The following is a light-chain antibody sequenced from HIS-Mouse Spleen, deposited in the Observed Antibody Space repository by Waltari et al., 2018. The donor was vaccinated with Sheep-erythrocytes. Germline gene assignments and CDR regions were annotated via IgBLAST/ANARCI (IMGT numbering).Light chain of an antibody. V-gene: IGLV2-8*01. CDR1: SSDVGGYNY. J-gene: IGLJ3*02. CDR2: EVS. CDR3: SSYAGSNNWV. Sequence: QSALTQPPSASGSPGQSVTISCTGTSSDVGGYNYVSWYQPHPGKAPKLMIYEVSKRPSGVADRFAGSKSGNTASLTVSGLHAEDEADYYCSSYAGSNNWVFGGGTKLTVL.